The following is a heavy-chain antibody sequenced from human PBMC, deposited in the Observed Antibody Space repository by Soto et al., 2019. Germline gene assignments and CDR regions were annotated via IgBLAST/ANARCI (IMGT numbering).Heavy chain of an antibody. CDR2: ITGGNT. V-gene: IGHV3-23*01. D-gene: IGHD3-3*01. J-gene: IGHJ4*02. CDR1: GFTFGTYX. CDR3: AKDKERGGYDSDFDS. Sequence: EVQLLESGGGLIQPGGSLRLSCEASGFTFGTYXMGWVRQAPGKGLEWVSTITGGNTYYAASVRGRFTISRDNYKNTLYLQMSSLRAEDTALYYCAKDKERGGYDSDFDSWGQGTLVTVSS.